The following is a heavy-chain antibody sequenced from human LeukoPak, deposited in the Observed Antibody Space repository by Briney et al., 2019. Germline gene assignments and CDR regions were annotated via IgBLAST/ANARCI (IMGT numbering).Heavy chain of an antibody. Sequence: SETLSLTCTVSGGSISSYYWSWIRQPAGKGLEWIGRIYTSGSTNYNPSLKSRVTMSVDTSKNQFSLKLSSVTAADTAVYYCARDTLYCSSTSCLTPDIWGQGTMVTVSS. V-gene: IGHV4-4*07. J-gene: IGHJ3*02. CDR3: ARDTLYCSSTSCLTPDI. CDR1: GGSISSYY. CDR2: IYTSGST. D-gene: IGHD2-2*01.